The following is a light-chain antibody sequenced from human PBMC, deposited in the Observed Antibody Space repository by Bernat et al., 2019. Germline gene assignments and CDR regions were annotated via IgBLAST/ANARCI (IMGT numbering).Light chain of an antibody. CDR2: LEGSGSY. V-gene: IGLV4-60*03. CDR3: ETWDSNTRV. J-gene: IGLJ3*02. Sequence: QPVLTQSSSASASLGSSVKLTCTLSSGHSGYIIAWHQQQPGKAPRYLMKLEGSGSYNKGSGVPDRVSGSSSGADRYLTIANLQSEDEADYYCETWDSNTRVFGGGTKLTVL. CDR1: SGHSGYI.